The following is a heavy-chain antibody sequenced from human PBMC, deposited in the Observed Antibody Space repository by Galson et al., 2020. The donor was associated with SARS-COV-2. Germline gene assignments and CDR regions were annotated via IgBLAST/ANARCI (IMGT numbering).Heavy chain of an antibody. J-gene: IGHJ6*03. CDR3: ARAGWSGGYGGGYYYYYMDV. CDR2: IIPIFGTA. Sequence: ASVKVSCKASGGTFSSYAISWVRQAPGQGLEWMGGIIPIFGTANYAQKFQGRVTITTDESTSTAYMELSSLRSEDTAVYYCARAGWSGGYGGGYYYYYMDVWGKGTTVTVSS. D-gene: IGHD1-26*01. CDR1: GGTFSSYA. V-gene: IGHV1-69*05.